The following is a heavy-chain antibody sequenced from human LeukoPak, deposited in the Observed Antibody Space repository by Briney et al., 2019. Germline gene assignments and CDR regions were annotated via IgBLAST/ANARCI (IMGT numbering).Heavy chain of an antibody. V-gene: IGHV3-23*01. Sequence: GGSLRLSCAASGFTFSSYAMTWVRQAPGKGLEWVSTISGSGGHTNYAGSVKGRFTISRDNSKNTLYLQVNSLRAEDTALYYCAKDTVIQGVFDYWGQGTLVTVSS. J-gene: IGHJ4*02. CDR3: AKDTVIQGVFDY. CDR2: ISGSGGHT. D-gene: IGHD3-10*01. CDR1: GFTFSSYA.